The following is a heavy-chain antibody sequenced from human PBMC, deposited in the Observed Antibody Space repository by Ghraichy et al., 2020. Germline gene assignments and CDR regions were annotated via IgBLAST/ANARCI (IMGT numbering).Heavy chain of an antibody. V-gene: IGHV4-59*01. CDR3: ARSTTAAYYYYYYGMDV. CDR1: GGSISSYY. CDR2: IYYSGST. D-gene: IGHD4-17*01. Sequence: GSLRLSCTVSGGSISSYYWSWIRQPPGKGLEWIGYIYYSGSTNYNPSLKSRVTISVDTSKNQFSLKLSSVTAADTAVYYCARSTTAAYYYYYYGMDVWGQGTTVTVSS. J-gene: IGHJ6*02.